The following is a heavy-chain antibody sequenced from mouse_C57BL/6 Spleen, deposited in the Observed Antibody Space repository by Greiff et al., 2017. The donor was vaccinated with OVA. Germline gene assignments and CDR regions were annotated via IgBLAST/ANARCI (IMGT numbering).Heavy chain of an antibody. V-gene: IGHV1-50*01. D-gene: IGHD3-2*02. CDR2: IDPSDSYT. J-gene: IGHJ2*01. CDR1: GYTFTSYW. Sequence: VKLQQPGAELVKPGASVKLSCKASGYTFTSYWMQWVKQRPGQGLEWIGEIDPSDSYTNYNQKFKGKATLTVDTSSSTAYMQLSSLTSEDSAVYYCARGVGSSGYGGDYWGQGTTLTVSS. CDR3: ARGVGSSGYGGDY.